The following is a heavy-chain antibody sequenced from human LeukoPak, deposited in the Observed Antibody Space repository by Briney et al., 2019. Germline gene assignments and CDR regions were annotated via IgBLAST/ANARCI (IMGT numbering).Heavy chain of an antibody. CDR1: GYTFTSYA. CDR3: ARAVSMVRGPWDGMDV. J-gene: IGHJ6*02. Sequence: ASVKISCKASGYTFTSYAMNWVRQAPGQGLEWMGWINTNTGNSTYAQGFTGRFVFSLDTSVSTAYLQISSLKAEDTAVYYCARAVSMVRGPWDGMDVWGQGTTVTVSS. V-gene: IGHV7-4-1*02. CDR2: INTNTGNS. D-gene: IGHD3-10*01.